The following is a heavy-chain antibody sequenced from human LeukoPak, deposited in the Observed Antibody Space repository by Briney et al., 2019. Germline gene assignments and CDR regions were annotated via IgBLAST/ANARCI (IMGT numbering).Heavy chain of an antibody. CDR3: ARGTIDYDILTGYSASWFDP. CDR1: GGSFSGYY. V-gene: IGHV4-34*01. J-gene: IGHJ5*02. Sequence: PSETLSLPCAVYGGSFSGYYWSWIRQPPGKGLERIGEINHIGSTNYNPSLKSRVTISADTSKNQFSLNLSSVTAADTAVYYCARGTIDYDILTGYSASWFDPWGQGTLVTVSS. CDR2: INHIGST. D-gene: IGHD3-9*01.